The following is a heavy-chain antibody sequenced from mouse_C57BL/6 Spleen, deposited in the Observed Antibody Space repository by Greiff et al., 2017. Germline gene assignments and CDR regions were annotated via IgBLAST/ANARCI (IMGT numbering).Heavy chain of an antibody. V-gene: IGHV1-67*01. D-gene: IGHD2-3*01. CDR2: ISTYYGDA. CDR3: VQVSRRGWLLFPFAY. J-gene: IGHJ3*01. Sequence: QVQLQQSGPELVRPGVSVKISCKGSGYTFTDYALHWVKQSHAKSLEWIGVISTYYGDASYNQKFKDKATMTVDKSSSTAYMELARLTSEDSAVYYCVQVSRRGWLLFPFAYWGQGTLVTVSA. CDR1: GYTFTDYA.